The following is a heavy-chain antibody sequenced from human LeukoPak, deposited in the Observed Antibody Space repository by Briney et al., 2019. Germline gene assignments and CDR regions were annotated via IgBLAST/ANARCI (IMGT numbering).Heavy chain of an antibody. Sequence: GGSLRLSCAASGFTFSSYNMNWVRQAPGKVLEWVSDISSSGSTIYFADSVKGRFTISRDNAKNSLYLQMNSLRDEDTAVYYCARLEYYYVSGNYYKLFDYWGQGTLVTVCS. D-gene: IGHD3-10*01. V-gene: IGHV3-48*02. CDR1: GFTFSSYN. J-gene: IGHJ4*02. CDR2: ISSSGSTI. CDR3: ARLEYYYVSGNYYKLFDY.